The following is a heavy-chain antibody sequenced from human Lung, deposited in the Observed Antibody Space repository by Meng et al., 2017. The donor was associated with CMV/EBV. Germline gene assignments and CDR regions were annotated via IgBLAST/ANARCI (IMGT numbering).Heavy chain of an antibody. J-gene: IGHJ4*01. CDR1: GFSFKDFA. Sequence: GESXKISCAASGFSFKDFAIHWVRQAPGKGLQWVATISYDGNTQVYADSVKGRFSVSRDNSKKTLDLRMNSLRPEDTALYYCAAFLAGASSTSPPNDYSGLGTPVTFSS. V-gene: IGHV3-30-3*01. D-gene: IGHD6-19*01. CDR3: AAFLAGASSTSPPNDY. CDR2: ISYDGNTQ.